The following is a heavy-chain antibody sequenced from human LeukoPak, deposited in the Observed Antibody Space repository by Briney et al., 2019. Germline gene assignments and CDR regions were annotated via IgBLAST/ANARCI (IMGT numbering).Heavy chain of an antibody. CDR2: IKSKTDGGTT. CDR1: GFTFSNAW. D-gene: IGHD3-22*01. CDR3: TTEQFYDSSGYYTDY. J-gene: IGHJ4*02. V-gene: IGHV3-15*01. Sequence: AGGSLRLSCAASGFTFSNAWMSWVRQAPGKGLEWVGRIKSKTDGGTTDYAAPVKGRFTISRDDSKNTLYLQMNSLKTEDTAVYYCTTEQFYDSSGYYTDYWGQGTLVTVSS.